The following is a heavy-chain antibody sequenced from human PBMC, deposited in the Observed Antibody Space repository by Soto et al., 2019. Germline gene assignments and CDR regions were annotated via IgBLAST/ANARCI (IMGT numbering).Heavy chain of an antibody. D-gene: IGHD5-18*01. Sequence: QMHLVQSGAEVKKPGSSVKVSCKASGGSFTYTLSWVRQAPGQGLEWMGGIIPIFGTTNYAQKFQDRVTITADESMKTAYMELKTLRSQDTAVYYCARLHSHGTYGMDVWGQGTKVTVSS. CDR3: ARLHSHGTYGMDV. CDR1: GGSFTYT. J-gene: IGHJ6*02. V-gene: IGHV1-69*01. CDR2: IIPIFGTT.